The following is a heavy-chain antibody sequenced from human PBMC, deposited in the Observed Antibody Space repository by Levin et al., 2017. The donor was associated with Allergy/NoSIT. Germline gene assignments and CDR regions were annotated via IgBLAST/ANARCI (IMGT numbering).Heavy chain of an antibody. CDR3: ARAIPQSSGWLEDAFDI. CDR2: IYSGGST. CDR1: GFTVSSNY. V-gene: IGHV3-53*01. Sequence: PGGSLRLSCAASGFTVSSNYMSWVRQAPGKGLEWVSVIYSGGSTYYADSVKGRFTISRDNSKNTLYLQMNSLRAEDTAVYYCARAIPQSSGWLEDAFDIWGQGTMVTVSS. J-gene: IGHJ3*02. D-gene: IGHD6-19*01.